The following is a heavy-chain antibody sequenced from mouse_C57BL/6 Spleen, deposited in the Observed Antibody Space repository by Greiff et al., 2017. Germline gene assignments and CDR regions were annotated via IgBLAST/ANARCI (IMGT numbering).Heavy chain of an antibody. D-gene: IGHD1-1*01. CDR2: IYPSDSET. CDR3: ARDYYGIAMDY. Sequence: QVQLQQPGAELVRPGSSAKLSCKASGYTFTSYWMDWVKQRPGQGLEWIGNIYPSDSETHYNQKFKDKATLTVDKSSSTAYMQLSSLTSEDSAVYYCARDYYGIAMDYWGQGTSVTVSS. CDR1: GYTFTSYW. J-gene: IGHJ4*01. V-gene: IGHV1-61*01.